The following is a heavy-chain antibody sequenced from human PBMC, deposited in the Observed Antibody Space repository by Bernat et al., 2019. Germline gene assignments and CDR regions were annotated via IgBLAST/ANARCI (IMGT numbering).Heavy chain of an antibody. J-gene: IGHJ4*02. CDR2: IRRNTYGGTT. Sequence: EVQLVESGGGLVQPGRSLRLSCSGFGFTFADNAMGWFRQAPGKGLEWVGFIRRNTYGGTTEYAASVKGRFTISRDDSKSIAYLQMNSLKTEDTAVYYCTREASGGYWGQGSLVTVSS. CDR3: TREASGGY. V-gene: IGHV3-49*03. CDR1: GFTFADNA. D-gene: IGHD3-10*01.